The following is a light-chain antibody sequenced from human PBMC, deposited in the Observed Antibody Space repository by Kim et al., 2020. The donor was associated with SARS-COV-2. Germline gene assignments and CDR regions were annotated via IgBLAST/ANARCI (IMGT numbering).Light chain of an antibody. CDR1: HSVIYSANNNSY. J-gene: IGKJ1*01. CDR3: QQYYSTPPT. Sequence: ATINCNSTHSVIYSANNNSYLAWYQQKPGQPPKLLIYWTSTRASGVPDRFSGSGSGTDFTLTISSLQAEDVAVYYCQQYYSTPPTFGQGTKVDIK. CDR2: WTS. V-gene: IGKV4-1*01.